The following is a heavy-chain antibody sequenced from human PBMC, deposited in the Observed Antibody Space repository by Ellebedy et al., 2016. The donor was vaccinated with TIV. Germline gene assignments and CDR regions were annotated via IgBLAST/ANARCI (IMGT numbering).Heavy chain of an antibody. J-gene: IGHJ4*02. CDR1: GFTFSRYA. CDR3: AKSPSRKPGLVDS. D-gene: IGHD1-14*01. V-gene: IGHV3-23*01. CDR2: IVGGGGGI. Sequence: LSLTCAASGFTFSRYAMTWVRQAPGKGLEWVSGIVGGGGGIFYADSVKGRFTISRDNSKSTVDLQMNSLGAEDTAVYYCAKSPSRKPGLVDSWGQGTLVTVSS.